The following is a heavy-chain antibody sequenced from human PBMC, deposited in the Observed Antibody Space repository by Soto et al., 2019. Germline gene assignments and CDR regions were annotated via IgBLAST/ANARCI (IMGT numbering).Heavy chain of an antibody. Sequence: PSETLSLTCTVSGGSISSNYWTWIRQPPGKGLEWIGYVYNSGSTNYNPSLKSRVTISEDTSKSQFSLKVNSMTAADTAVYYCARYRREAVAGYSLDNWGQGILVTVSS. CDR1: GGSISSNY. V-gene: IGHV4-59*01. CDR3: ARYRREAVAGYSLDN. CDR2: VYNSGST. J-gene: IGHJ4*02. D-gene: IGHD6-13*01.